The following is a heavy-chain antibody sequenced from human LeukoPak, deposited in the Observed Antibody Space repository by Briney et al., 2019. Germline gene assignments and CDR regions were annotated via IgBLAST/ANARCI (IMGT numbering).Heavy chain of an antibody. CDR3: AKDVDTVMDWANDAFDV. V-gene: IGHV3-30-3*01. CDR2: ISYDGVDK. J-gene: IGHJ3*01. CDR1: GFTFKTYA. Sequence: GGSLRLSCPASGFTFKTYAMHWVRQAPGKGLEWVASISYDGVDKYYADSLKGRFTMSRDNSKNSVYLQMDSLRVEDTAMYYCAKDVDTVMDWANDAFDVWGQGTMVIVSS. D-gene: IGHD5-18*01.